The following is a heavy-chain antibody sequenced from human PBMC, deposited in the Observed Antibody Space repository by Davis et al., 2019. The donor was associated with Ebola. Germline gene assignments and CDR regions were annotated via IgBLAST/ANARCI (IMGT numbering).Heavy chain of an antibody. CDR2: ISWNSGSI. V-gene: IGHV3-9*03. D-gene: IGHD5-12*01. CDR3: AKGESYSGYDPFDY. J-gene: IGHJ4*02. Sequence: SLKISCAASGFTFDDYAMHWVRQAPGKGLEWVSGISWNSGSIGYADSVKGRFTISRDNAKNSLYLQMNSLRAEDMALYYCAKGESYSGYDPFDYWGQGTLVTVSS. CDR1: GFTFDDYA.